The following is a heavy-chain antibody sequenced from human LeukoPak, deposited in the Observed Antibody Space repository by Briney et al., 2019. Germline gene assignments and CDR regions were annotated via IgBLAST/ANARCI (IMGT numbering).Heavy chain of an antibody. J-gene: IGHJ4*02. CDR1: GYTFTSYS. CDR3: AKDRWRDGSSSFDN. D-gene: IGHD6-6*01. CDR2: ISTYNGNT. V-gene: IGHV1-18*01. Sequence: ASVKVSCKASGYTFTSYSLNWVRQAPGQGLEWMGWISTYNGNTNYAEKLQGRVTMTTDASTSTAYMELRNLRSDDTAVYYCAKDRWRDGSSSFDNWGQGPLVTVSS.